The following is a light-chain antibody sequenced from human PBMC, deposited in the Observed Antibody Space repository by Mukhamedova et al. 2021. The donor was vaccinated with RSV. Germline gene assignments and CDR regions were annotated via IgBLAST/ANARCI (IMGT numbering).Light chain of an antibody. J-gene: IGLJ2*01. CDR3: QVWASNTVI. CDR2: RNS. Sequence: QWYQRRVHGQAPVLVIYRNSNRPSGIPELFSGSNSGNTATLTISRAQVGDEADYFCQVWASNTVIFGGGTKLTV. V-gene: IGLV3-9*01.